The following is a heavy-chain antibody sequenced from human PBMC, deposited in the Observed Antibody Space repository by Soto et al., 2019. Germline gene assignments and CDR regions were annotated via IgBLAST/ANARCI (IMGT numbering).Heavy chain of an antibody. CDR2: IYWDDDK. Sequence: QITLKESGPPLVKPTQTLTLTCTFSGFSLSTSGVGVGWIRQPPGKALEWLALIYWDDDKRYSPSLKSRLTITKDTSKNQVVLTMTNMDPVDTATYYCAHMRTYYYDSSGYYQFDYWGQGTLVTVSS. V-gene: IGHV2-5*02. CDR3: AHMRTYYYDSSGYYQFDY. J-gene: IGHJ4*02. CDR1: GFSLSTSGVG. D-gene: IGHD3-22*01.